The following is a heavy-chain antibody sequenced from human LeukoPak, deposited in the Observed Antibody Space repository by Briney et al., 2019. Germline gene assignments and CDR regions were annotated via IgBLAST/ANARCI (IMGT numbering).Heavy chain of an antibody. Sequence: KPSETLSLTCTVSGGSIGSYYWSWIRQPAGKGLEWIGRIYTSGSTNYNPSLESRVTMSVDTSKNQFSLKLSSVTAADTAAYYCARTTMARGVIIFDYWGQGTLVTVSS. CDR3: ARTTMARGVIIFDY. J-gene: IGHJ4*02. CDR1: GGSIGSYY. V-gene: IGHV4-4*07. CDR2: IYTSGST. D-gene: IGHD3-10*01.